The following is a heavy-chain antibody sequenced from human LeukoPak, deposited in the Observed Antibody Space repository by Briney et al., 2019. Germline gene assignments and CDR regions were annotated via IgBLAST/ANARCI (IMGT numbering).Heavy chain of an antibody. CDR1: GFTFSSYS. D-gene: IGHD3-10*01. CDR3: ARDPISITVGDY. Sequence: GGSLRLSCAASGFTFSSYSMNWVRQAPGKGLEWVSSISSSSYIYYADSVKGRFTISRDNAKNSLYLQMNSLRAEDTAVYYCARDPISITVGDYWGQGTLVTVSS. J-gene: IGHJ4*02. V-gene: IGHV3-21*01. CDR2: ISSSSYI.